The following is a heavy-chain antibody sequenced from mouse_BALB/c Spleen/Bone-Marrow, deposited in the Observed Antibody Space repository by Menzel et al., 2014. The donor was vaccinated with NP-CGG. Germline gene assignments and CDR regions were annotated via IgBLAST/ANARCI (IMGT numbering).Heavy chain of an antibody. V-gene: IGHV1-7*01. D-gene: IGHD2-12*01. CDR3: ARWGDDGTFDY. CDR2: INPSTGYT. CDR1: GYTFSSYW. J-gene: IGHJ2*01. Sequence: QVQLQQSGAELAKPGASVKMSCKASGYTFSSYWMHWVKQRPGQGLEWIGYINPSTGYTEYNQKFKDKATLTADKSSSTAYMQLSSLTSEDSAVYYCARWGDDGTFDYWGQGTTLTVSS.